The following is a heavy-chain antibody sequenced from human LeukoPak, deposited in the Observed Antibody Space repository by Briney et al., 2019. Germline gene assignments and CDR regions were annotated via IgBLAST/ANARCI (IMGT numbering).Heavy chain of an antibody. Sequence: GGSLRLSCAASGFTFSSYAMHWVRQAPGKGLEWVANIKLDGSEQYYVDSVQGRFTISRDNGKHLLYLQMNSLRAKDTAVYYCARAYSETYGLGYYYMDVWGKGTTVTISS. CDR1: GFTFSSYA. CDR2: IKLDGSEQ. V-gene: IGHV3-7*01. CDR3: ARAYSETYGLGYYYMDV. J-gene: IGHJ6*03. D-gene: IGHD1-26*01.